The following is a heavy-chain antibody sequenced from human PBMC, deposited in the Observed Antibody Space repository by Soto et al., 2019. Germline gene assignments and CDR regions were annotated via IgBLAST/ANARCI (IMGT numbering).Heavy chain of an antibody. J-gene: IGHJ6*02. CDR3: AREGGPDYYYYYGMDV. CDR1: GFTFSSYW. CDR2: INSDGSST. D-gene: IGHD3-16*01. V-gene: IGHV3-74*01. Sequence: PGGSLRLSWAASGFTFSSYWMHWVRQAPGKGLVWVSRINSDGSSTSYADSVKGRFTISRDNAKNTLYLQMNSLRAEDTAVYYCAREGGPDYYYYYGMDVWGQGTTVTVSS.